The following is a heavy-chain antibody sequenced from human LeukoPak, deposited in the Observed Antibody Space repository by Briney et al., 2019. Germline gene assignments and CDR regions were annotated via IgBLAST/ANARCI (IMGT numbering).Heavy chain of an antibody. D-gene: IGHD3-22*01. CDR3: AKAGGRTYYYDSSGHFTLDY. CDR2: ISWDGGST. CDR1: GFTFDDYA. V-gene: IGHV3-43D*03. Sequence: GGSLRLSCAASGFTFDDYAMHWVRQAPGKGLEWVSLISWDGGSTYYADSVKGRFTISRDNSKNSLYLQMNSLRAEDTALYYCAKAGGRTYYYDSSGHFTLDYWGQGTLVTVSS. J-gene: IGHJ4*02.